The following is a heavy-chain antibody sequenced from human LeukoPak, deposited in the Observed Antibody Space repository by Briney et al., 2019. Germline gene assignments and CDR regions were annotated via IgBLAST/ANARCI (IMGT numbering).Heavy chain of an antibody. CDR1: GFTFSNAW. CDR2: ISSSSSYI. V-gene: IGHV3-21*01. Sequence: GGSLRLSCAASGFTFSNAWMNWVRQAPGKGLEWVSSISSSSSYIYYADSVKGRFTISRDNAKNSLYLQMNSLRAEDTAVYYCARVPIVVVVAATYMDVWGKGTTVTVSS. J-gene: IGHJ6*03. D-gene: IGHD2-15*01. CDR3: ARVPIVVVVAATYMDV.